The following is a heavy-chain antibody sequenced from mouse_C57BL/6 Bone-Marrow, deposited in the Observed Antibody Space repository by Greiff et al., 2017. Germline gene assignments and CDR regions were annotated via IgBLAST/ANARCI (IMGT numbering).Heavy chain of an antibody. CDR1: EYEFPSHD. CDR3: ARRRVTRYYYAMDY. Sequence: EVMLVESGGGLVQPGESLKLSCESNEYEFPSHDMSWVRKTPEKRLELVAAINSDGGSTYYPDTMERRFIIARDNTKKTLYLQMSSLRSEDTALYYCARRRVTRYYYAMDYWGQGTSVTVSS. D-gene: IGHD2-5*01. V-gene: IGHV5-2*01. J-gene: IGHJ4*01. CDR2: INSDGGST.